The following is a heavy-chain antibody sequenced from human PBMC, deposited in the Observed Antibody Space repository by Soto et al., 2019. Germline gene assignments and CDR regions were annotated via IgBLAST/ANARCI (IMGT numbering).Heavy chain of an antibody. Sequence: ASVKVSCKASGYTFTSYGISWVRQAPGQGLEWMGWISAYNGNTNYAQKLQGRVTMTTDTYTSTAYMELRSLRSDDTAVYYCAGDPTQAAADDYGMDVWGEETTVTV. CDR3: AGDPTQAAADDYGMDV. D-gene: IGHD6-13*01. J-gene: IGHJ6*02. CDR1: GYTFTSYG. V-gene: IGHV1-18*01. CDR2: ISAYNGNT.